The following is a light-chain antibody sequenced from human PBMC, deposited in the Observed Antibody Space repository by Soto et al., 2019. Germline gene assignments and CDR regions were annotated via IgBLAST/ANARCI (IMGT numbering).Light chain of an antibody. Sequence: EIVLTQSPGTLSLSAGESATLSCRASQSVSNSYLAWYQQKTGQAPRILIYGASSRATGIPDRFSGSGSGTDFNLTITRVEPEDFAVYYCQQYATSPLTFGGGTKVDIK. V-gene: IGKV3-20*01. CDR3: QQYATSPLT. CDR1: QSVSNSY. J-gene: IGKJ4*01. CDR2: GAS.